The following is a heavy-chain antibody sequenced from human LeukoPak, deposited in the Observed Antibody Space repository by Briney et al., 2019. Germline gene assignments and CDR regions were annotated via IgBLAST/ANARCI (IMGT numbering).Heavy chain of an antibody. CDR2: INPNSGGT. CDR1: GYTFTGYY. V-gene: IGHV1-2*02. J-gene: IGHJ4*02. CDR3: AREGPSIAAAGTKVMGY. Sequence: ASVKVSCKASGYTFTGYYMHWVRQAPGQGLEWMGWINPNSGGTNYAQKLQGRATMTTDTSTSTAYMELRSLRSDDTAVYYCAREGPSIAAAGTKVMGYWGQGTLVTVSS. D-gene: IGHD6-13*01.